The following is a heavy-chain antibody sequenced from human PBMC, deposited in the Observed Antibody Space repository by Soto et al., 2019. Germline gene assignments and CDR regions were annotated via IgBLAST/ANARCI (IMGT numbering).Heavy chain of an antibody. CDR2: INHSGST. Sequence: SETLSLTCAVYGGSCSGYYWSWIRQPPGKGLEWIGEINHSGSTNHNPSLKSRVTISVDTSKNQFSLKLSSVTAADTAVYYCARGRYARYYYYYMHVWGKAPTVTVSS. CDR3: ARGRYARYYYYYMHV. D-gene: IGHD5-18*01. J-gene: IGHJ6*03. V-gene: IGHV4-34*01. CDR1: GGSCSGYY.